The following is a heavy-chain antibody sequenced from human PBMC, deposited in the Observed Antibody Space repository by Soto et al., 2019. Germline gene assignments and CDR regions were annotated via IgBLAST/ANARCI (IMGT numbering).Heavy chain of an antibody. CDR1: GLSFSTHY. D-gene: IGHD3-16*01. CDR3: LNGDYY. J-gene: IGHJ4*02. V-gene: IGHV3-48*01. CDR2: INRDSTVI. Sequence: EEQLVESGGGLVQPGGSLRLSCAASGLSFSTHYMNWVRQSPGKGLEWVSSINRDSTVIYYADSVKGRFTISRDNARNSLSLQMNSLRAEDTAVYYCLNGDYYVGPGTLVTVSS.